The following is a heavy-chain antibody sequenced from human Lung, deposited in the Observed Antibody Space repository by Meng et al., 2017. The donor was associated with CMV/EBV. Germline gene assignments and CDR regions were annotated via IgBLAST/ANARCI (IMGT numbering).Heavy chain of an antibody. D-gene: IGHD3-3*01. V-gene: IGHV5-51*01. J-gene: IGHJ3*02. CDR1: GYSFTNYW. CDR3: AMIYDFKGFDI. Sequence: GESLKISCEGSGYSFTNYWIGWVRQMPGKGLEWLGIIYPGDSDTRYSPSFQGQVTFSADKSNSTANLQWRSLKASDTAIYYCAMIYDFKGFDIWGQGTMVTVSS. CDR2: IYPGDSDT.